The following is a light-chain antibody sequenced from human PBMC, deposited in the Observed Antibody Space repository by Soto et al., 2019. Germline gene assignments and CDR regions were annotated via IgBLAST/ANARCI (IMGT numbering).Light chain of an antibody. CDR3: QQYNNWPPRGT. CDR2: GAS. J-gene: IGKJ1*01. Sequence: EIVMTQSPATLSVSPGERANLSCRASQSVSSNLAWYQQKPGQAPRLLIYGASTRATGIPARFSGSGSGTEFTLTISSLQSEDFAVYYCQQYNNWPPRGTFGQGTNVEIK. V-gene: IGKV3-15*01. CDR1: QSVSSN.